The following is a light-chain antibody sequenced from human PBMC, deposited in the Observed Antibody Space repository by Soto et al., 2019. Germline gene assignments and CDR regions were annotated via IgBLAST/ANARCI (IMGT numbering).Light chain of an antibody. Sequence: QSVLTQPPSVSGAPGQRVTISCTGSSSNIGAGYDVHWYQQLPGTAPKLLIYGNSNRPSGVPDRFSGSKSGTSASLAITGLQAEDEAHYYCQSYDSSLSGRVFGTGTKLTVL. CDR3: QSYDSSLSGRV. CDR1: SSNIGAGYD. V-gene: IGLV1-40*01. CDR2: GNS. J-gene: IGLJ1*01.